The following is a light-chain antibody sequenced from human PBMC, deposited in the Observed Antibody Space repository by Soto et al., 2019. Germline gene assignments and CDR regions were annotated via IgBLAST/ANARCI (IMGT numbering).Light chain of an antibody. Sequence: DIVMIQSPDSLDVSLGERATINCKSSQSVLYTSNNKNYLAWYQQKPGQPPKLLIYCASTRESGVPDRFSGSGSGTDFTLTISSLQAEDVAVYYCQHYYSTPFTFGPGTKVDIK. CDR2: CAS. V-gene: IGKV4-1*01. J-gene: IGKJ3*01. CDR1: QSVLYTSNNKNY. CDR3: QHYYSTPFT.